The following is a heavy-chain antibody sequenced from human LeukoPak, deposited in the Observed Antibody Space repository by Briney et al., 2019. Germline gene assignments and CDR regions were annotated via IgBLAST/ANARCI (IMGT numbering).Heavy chain of an antibody. CDR1: GGSISRSDW. CDR3: AKMGSSWDFDY. Sequence: SGTLSLTCAVSGGSISRSDWWSWVRQPPGKGLEWIGEVDHSGSTNYKPSLSSRVTISVDKSKNQFSLKLTSVTVADTAVYYCAKMGSSWDFDYWGQGTLVSVSS. CDR2: VDHSGST. D-gene: IGHD6-13*01. V-gene: IGHV4-4*02. J-gene: IGHJ4*02.